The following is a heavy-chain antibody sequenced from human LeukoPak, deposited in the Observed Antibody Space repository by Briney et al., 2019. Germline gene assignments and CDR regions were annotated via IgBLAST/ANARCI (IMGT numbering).Heavy chain of an antibody. J-gene: IGHJ6*03. V-gene: IGHV1-18*01. CDR3: ARSSSGYDSADYYYYYYMDV. D-gene: IGHD5-12*01. CDR2: ISAYNGNT. Sequence: GASVKVSCKASGYTFTSYGISWVRQAPGQGLEWMGWISAYNGNTSYAQKLQGRVTMTTDTSTSTAYMELRSLRSDDTAVYYCARSSSGYDSADYYYYYYMDVWGKGTTVTVSS. CDR1: GYTFTSYG.